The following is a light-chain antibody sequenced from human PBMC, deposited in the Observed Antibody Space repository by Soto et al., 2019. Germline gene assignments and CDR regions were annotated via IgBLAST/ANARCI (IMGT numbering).Light chain of an antibody. CDR1: SSDVGAYNY. V-gene: IGLV2-14*01. CDR3: SSYRTNNTWV. J-gene: IGLJ3*02. CDR2: EVT. Sequence: QSALTQPASVSGSPGQSITISCTGTSSDVGAYNYVSWYQQHPGKAPKLMIYEVTNRPSGVSNRFSGSQSGNTASLTISGLQADDEADCYCSSYRTNNTWVFGGGTKLTVL.